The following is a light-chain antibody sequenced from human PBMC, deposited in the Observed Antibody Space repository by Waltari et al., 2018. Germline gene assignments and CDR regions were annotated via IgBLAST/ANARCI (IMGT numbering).Light chain of an antibody. CDR2: DAS. Sequence: EIVLTQSPATLSLSPGERATLSCRASRTISTYLAWYQQKPGQAPRLLIYDASNRATGIPARFSGSGSGTDFTLTISSLEPEDFGVYYGQQRSNWLFGQGTKLEIK. CDR3: QQRSNWL. CDR1: RTISTY. J-gene: IGKJ2*01. V-gene: IGKV3-11*01.